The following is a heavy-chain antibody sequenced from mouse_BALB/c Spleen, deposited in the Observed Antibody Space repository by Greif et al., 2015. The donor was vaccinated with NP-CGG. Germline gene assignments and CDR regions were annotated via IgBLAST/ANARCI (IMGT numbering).Heavy chain of an antibody. V-gene: IGHV1S81*02. CDR2: INPSNGGT. D-gene: IGHD2-3*01. CDR1: GYTFTSYY. J-gene: IGHJ2*01. Sequence: VNLVESGAELVKPGASVKLSCKASGYTFTSYYMYWVKQRPGQGLEWIGEINPSNGGTNFNEKFKSKATLTVDKSSSTAYMQLSSLTSEDSAVYYCTRGNDGYYPDYWGQGTTLTVSS. CDR3: TRGNDGYYPDY.